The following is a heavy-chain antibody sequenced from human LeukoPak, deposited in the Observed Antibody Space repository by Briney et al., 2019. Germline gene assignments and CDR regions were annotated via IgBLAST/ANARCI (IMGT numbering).Heavy chain of an antibody. CDR3: ARGGYPDGMDV. D-gene: IGHD6-25*01. J-gene: IGHJ6*02. CDR1: GFTFSNYD. CDR2: IGTAGAA. V-gene: IGHV3-13*01. Sequence: GGSMRLSCAASGFTFSNYDMHWVRQATGGGLEWASGIGTAGAAYYAGSVKGRFTISRENAKNSLYLQMNSLRAGDTAVYYWARGGYPDGMDVWGQGTTVTVSS.